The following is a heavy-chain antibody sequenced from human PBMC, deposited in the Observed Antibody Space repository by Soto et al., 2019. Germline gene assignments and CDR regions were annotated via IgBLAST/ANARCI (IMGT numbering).Heavy chain of an antibody. V-gene: IGHV3-30*18. J-gene: IGHJ4*02. CDR3: AKGGTDTAMVGY. D-gene: IGHD5-18*01. Sequence: GGSLRLSCAASGFTFSSYGMHWVRQAPGKGLEWVAVISYDGSNKYYADSVKGRFTISRDNSKNTLYLQMNSLRAEDTAVYYCAKGGTDTAMVGYWGQGTLVTVSS. CDR2: ISYDGSNK. CDR1: GFTFSSYG.